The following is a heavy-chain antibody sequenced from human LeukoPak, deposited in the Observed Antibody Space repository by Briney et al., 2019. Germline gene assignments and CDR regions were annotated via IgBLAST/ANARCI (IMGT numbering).Heavy chain of an antibody. Sequence: SETLSLTCTVSGGSISNKYWSWIRQPPGKGLEWIAYIYYSGSTYYNPSLKSRVTISVDTSKNQFSLKLSSVTAADTAVYYCARRYGSGSSGTFDYWGQGTLVTVSS. J-gene: IGHJ4*02. CDR2: IYYSGST. V-gene: IGHV4-59*01. CDR1: GGSISNKY. CDR3: ARRYGSGSSGTFDY. D-gene: IGHD3-10*01.